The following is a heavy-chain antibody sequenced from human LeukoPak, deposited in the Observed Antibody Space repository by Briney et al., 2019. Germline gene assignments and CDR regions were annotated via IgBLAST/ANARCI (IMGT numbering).Heavy chain of an antibody. J-gene: IGHJ4*02. Sequence: GGSLRLSCAASGFTFSSYAMSWVRQAPGKGLEWVSTITGSGGSTYYADSVEGRFTVSRDNSKNTLYLQMNSLRAEDTAVYYCATYSRALDYWGQGTLVTVSS. CDR3: ATYSRALDY. D-gene: IGHD3-22*01. CDR2: ITGSGGST. CDR1: GFTFSSYA. V-gene: IGHV3-23*01.